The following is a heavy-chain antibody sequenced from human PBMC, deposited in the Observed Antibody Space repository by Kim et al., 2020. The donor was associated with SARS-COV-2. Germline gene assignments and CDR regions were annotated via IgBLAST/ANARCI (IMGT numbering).Heavy chain of an antibody. CDR2: INQSGTT. J-gene: IGHJ6*03. CDR1: GDSFSDFS. Sequence: SETLSLTCAVFGDSFSDFSWTWIRRSSGKGLEWIGEINQSGTTNYNPSLKSRVTISLDTSKNQFYLKVTSVSAAETATYYCARGRVGVVPSPVLGLGPFWKDHYMDVWDKGATVTVS. CDR3: ARGRVGVVPSPVLGLGPFWKDHYMDV. D-gene: IGHD3-3*01. V-gene: IGHV4-34*01.